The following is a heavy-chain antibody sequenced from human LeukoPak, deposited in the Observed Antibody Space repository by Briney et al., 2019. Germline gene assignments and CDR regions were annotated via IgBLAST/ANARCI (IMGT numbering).Heavy chain of an antibody. V-gene: IGHV3-30*02. CDR2: IRYDGSNK. D-gene: IGHD6-13*01. CDR1: GFTFSSYA. Sequence: GGSLRLSCAGSGFTFSSYAMHWVRQAPGKGLEWVAFIRYDGSNKYYADSVKGRFTISRDNSKNTLYLQMNSLRAEDTAVYYCAKVGNRVAAAYFDYWGQGTLVTVSS. J-gene: IGHJ4*02. CDR3: AKVGNRVAAAYFDY.